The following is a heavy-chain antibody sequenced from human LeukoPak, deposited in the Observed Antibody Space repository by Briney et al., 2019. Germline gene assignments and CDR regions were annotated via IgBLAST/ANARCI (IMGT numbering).Heavy chain of an antibody. CDR3: AELGITMIGGV. J-gene: IGHJ6*04. Sequence: GVSLRLFCAASGFTCSSYEMNWVRPAPGEGLVWLSYIRSSGRTIFYAHSVKPRFTIYRQNHKHSLYLKMNSLRAEDTAVYYCAELGITMIGGVWGKGTTVTISS. D-gene: IGHD3-10*02. CDR1: GFTCSSYE. CDR2: IRSSGRTI. V-gene: IGHV3-48*03.